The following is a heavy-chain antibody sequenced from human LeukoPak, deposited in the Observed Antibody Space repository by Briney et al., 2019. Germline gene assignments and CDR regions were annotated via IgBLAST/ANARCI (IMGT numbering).Heavy chain of an antibody. CDR3: TTDQPLGYCSSTSCPGGAFDI. CDR1: GFTFSNAW. CDR2: IKSKTDGGTT. V-gene: IGHV3-15*01. J-gene: IGHJ3*02. Sequence: GGSLRLSCAASGFTFSNAWMSWVRQAPGKGLEWVGRIKSKTDGGTTDYAAPVKGRFTISRDDSKNTLYLQMNSLKTEDTAVYYCTTDQPLGYCSSTSCPGGAFDIWGQGTMVTVSS. D-gene: IGHD2-2*01.